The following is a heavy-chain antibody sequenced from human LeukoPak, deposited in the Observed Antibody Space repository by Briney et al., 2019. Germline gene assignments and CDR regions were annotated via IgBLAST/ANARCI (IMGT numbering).Heavy chain of an antibody. D-gene: IGHD2-15*01. Sequence: GGSLRLSCAASGFTFSSYSMNWVRQAPGKGLEWVSSISSSSSYIYYADSVKGRFTISRDNAKNSPYLQMNSLRAEDTAVYYCARDLVAGGFDYWGQGTLVTVSS. CDR2: ISSSSSYI. V-gene: IGHV3-21*01. CDR3: ARDLVAGGFDY. CDR1: GFTFSSYS. J-gene: IGHJ4*02.